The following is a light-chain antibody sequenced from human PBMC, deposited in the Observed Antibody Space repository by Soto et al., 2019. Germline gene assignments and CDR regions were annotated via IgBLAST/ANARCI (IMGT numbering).Light chain of an antibody. J-gene: IGKJ4*01. CDR3: QQYGSSPLT. Sequence: DIQITQSPSSLSASVGDRVTITCRASQGLSHYLAWYQQKPGKVPRLLIYGASTLQSGVPSRFSGSGSGTDFALTITRLEPEDFAVYYCQQYGSSPLTFGGGTKVDIK. CDR1: QGLSHY. V-gene: IGKV1-27*01. CDR2: GAS.